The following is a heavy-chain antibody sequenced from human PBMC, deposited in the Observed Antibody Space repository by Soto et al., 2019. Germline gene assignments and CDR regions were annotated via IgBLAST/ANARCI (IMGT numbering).Heavy chain of an antibody. Sequence: GGSLRLSCAASGFTFQTYGIHWVRQIPGKGLQWVAIIWYDGSIKYYADSVKGRFTISRDNSKNTMYLQMNSLRDEDTAVYYCARIDCTGDNCNPYYHYPMDVWGQGTTVTVSS. V-gene: IGHV3-33*01. CDR1: GFTFQTYG. CDR2: IWYDGSIK. J-gene: IGHJ6*02. D-gene: IGHD2-8*02. CDR3: ARIDCTGDNCNPYYHYPMDV.